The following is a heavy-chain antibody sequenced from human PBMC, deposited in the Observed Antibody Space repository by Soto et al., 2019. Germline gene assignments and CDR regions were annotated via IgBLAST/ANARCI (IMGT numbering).Heavy chain of an antibody. V-gene: IGHV3-30*03. CDR1: GFTFSSYS. J-gene: IGHJ3*02. CDR3: ARRAIAHDAFDI. CDR2: ISYDGSNK. Sequence: GGSLRLSCAASGFTFSSYSMNWVHQAPGKGLEWVALISYDGSNKYYADSVKGRFTISRDNSKNTLYLQMNSLRAEDTAVYYCARRAIAHDAFDIWGQGTMVTVSS. D-gene: IGHD1-26*01.